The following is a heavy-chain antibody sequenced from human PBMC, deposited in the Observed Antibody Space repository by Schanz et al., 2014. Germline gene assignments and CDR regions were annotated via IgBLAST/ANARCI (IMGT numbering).Heavy chain of an antibody. V-gene: IGHV3-30*02. D-gene: IGHD2-2*01. J-gene: IGHJ4*02. Sequence: VQLVESGGGLVQPGGSLRLSCGGSGFTFSKYWMSWVRQAPGKGLEWVAVIWYDENNKYYADSVKGRFTMSRDNSKNTLYLHMNTLRSEDTAVYYCAKDSTHIDIVLVPTAIDYWGQGTLVTVSS. CDR2: IWYDENNK. CDR1: GFTFSKYW. CDR3: AKDSTHIDIVLVPTAIDY.